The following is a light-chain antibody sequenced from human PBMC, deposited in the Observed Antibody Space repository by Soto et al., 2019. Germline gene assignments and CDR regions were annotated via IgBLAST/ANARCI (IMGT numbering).Light chain of an antibody. J-gene: IGLJ1*01. CDR1: TRDIAGYNY. Sequence: QSVLTQPASVSGSLGQSITISCTGTTRDIAGYNYISWYQQLPGKAPKLMIYQVTIRPSGISNRFSGSRSGNTASLTISGLQAEDEADYYCCSFAGTGTQYVFGTGTKVTVL. V-gene: IGLV2-14*01. CDR3: CSFAGTGTQYV. CDR2: QVT.